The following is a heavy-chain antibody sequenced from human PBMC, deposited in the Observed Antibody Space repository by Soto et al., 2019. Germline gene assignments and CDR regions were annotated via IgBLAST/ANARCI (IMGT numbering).Heavy chain of an antibody. D-gene: IGHD3-10*01. V-gene: IGHV2-5*02. CDR2: IYWDGNK. J-gene: IGHJ4*02. CDR3: AHRHGSSGSYYFDY. Sequence: QITLKESGPTLVNPTQTLTLTCTFSGFSLSTSGVSVAWIRQPPGKALEWLALIYWDGNKRYSPSLESSLTITKDASKNQVVLTMTYMDPVDTATYFCAHRHGSSGSYYFDYWGPGTLVTVSS. CDR1: GFSLSTSGVS.